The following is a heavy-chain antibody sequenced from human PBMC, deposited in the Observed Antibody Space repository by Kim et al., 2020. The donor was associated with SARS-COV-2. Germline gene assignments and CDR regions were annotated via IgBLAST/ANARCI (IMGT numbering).Heavy chain of an antibody. J-gene: IGHJ4*02. CDR2: ISAYNGNT. V-gene: IGHV1-18*01. CDR1: GYTFTSYG. Sequence: ASVKVSCKGAGYTFTSYGISWVRQAPGQGLEWMGWISAYNGNTNYAQKLQGRVPMTTDTSTSTAYMELRSLRSDDTAVYYWARSNYGRFDDWGQGTMVTVSS. D-gene: IGHD3-16*01. CDR3: ARSNYGRFDD.